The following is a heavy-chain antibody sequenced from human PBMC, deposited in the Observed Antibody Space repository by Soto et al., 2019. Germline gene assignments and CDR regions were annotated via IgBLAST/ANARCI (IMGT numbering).Heavy chain of an antibody. Sequence: QVQLVQSGAEVKKPGASVKVSCKASGYTFTSYAMHWVRQAPGQRLEWMGWINAGNGNTKYSQKFQGRVTITRDTSASTAYMELSSLRSEDTAVYYCARANIRAARPAYYYYYMYVWGKGTTVTVSS. CDR1: GYTFTSYA. CDR2: INAGNGNT. CDR3: ARANIRAARPAYYYYYMYV. J-gene: IGHJ6*03. V-gene: IGHV1-3*01. D-gene: IGHD6-6*01.